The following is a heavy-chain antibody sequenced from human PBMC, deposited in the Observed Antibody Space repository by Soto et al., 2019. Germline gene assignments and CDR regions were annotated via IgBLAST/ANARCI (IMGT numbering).Heavy chain of an antibody. Sequence: QVLLVESGGGVVQPGGSLRLSCAASEFTFSTYPMHWVRQAPGKGLEWVAVISHDEGNKYYGDSMKGRFTISRDNSKNTLYLQMNSLRGGDTAVDLCARGASDFWGGYPEIHFFYSWGQGTLVTVSS. CDR2: ISHDEGNK. CDR3: ARGASDFWGGYPEIHFFYS. CDR1: EFTFSTYP. J-gene: IGHJ4*02. D-gene: IGHD3-3*01. V-gene: IGHV3-30-3*01.